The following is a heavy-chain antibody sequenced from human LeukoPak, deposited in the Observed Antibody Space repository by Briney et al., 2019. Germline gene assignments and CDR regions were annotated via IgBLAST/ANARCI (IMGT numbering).Heavy chain of an antibody. CDR1: GYTFTSYD. CDR3: ARNLLLWFGESASDCFDP. Sequence: ASVKVSCKASGYTFTSYDINWVRQATGQGLEGMGWMNPNSGNTGYAQKFQGRVTMTTNTSISTAYMELSRLRSEDTAVYYWARNLLLWFGESASDCFDPWGQGTLVTVSS. V-gene: IGHV1-8*01. J-gene: IGHJ5*02. CDR2: MNPNSGNT. D-gene: IGHD3-10*01.